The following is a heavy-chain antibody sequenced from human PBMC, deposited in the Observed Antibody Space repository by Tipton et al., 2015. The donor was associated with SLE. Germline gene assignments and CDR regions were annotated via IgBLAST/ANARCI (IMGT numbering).Heavy chain of an antibody. J-gene: IGHJ4*02. CDR2: IWYDGSNK. Sequence: SLRLSCAASGFTFSSYGMHWVRQAPGKGLEWVAVIWYDGSNKYYADSVKGRFTISRDNSKNTLYLQMNSLRAEDTAVYYCARGAPGVVTMVRGVKGSYAGYWGQGTLVTVSS. CDR3: ARGAPGVVTMVRGVKGSYAGY. CDR1: GFTFSSYG. D-gene: IGHD3-10*01. V-gene: IGHV3-33*01.